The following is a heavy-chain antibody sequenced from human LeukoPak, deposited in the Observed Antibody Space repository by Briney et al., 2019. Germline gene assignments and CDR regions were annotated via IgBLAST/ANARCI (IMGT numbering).Heavy chain of an antibody. CDR3: ARSSQTYYDILTGYYTKDNWFDP. CDR2: ISSSSSYI. CDR1: GFTFSSYS. Sequence: GGSLRLSCAASGFTFSSYSMNWVRQAPGKGLEWVSSISSSSSYIYYADSVKGRFTISRDNAKNSLYLQMNSLRAEDTAVYYCARSSQTYYDILTGYYTKDNWFDPWGQGTLVTVSS. J-gene: IGHJ5*02. D-gene: IGHD3-9*01. V-gene: IGHV3-21*01.